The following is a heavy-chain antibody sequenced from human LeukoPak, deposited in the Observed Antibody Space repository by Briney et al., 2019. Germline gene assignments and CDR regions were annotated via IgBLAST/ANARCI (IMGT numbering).Heavy chain of an antibody. CDR3: ARALRYYSDSSGYAFDY. J-gene: IGHJ4*02. V-gene: IGHV1-69*01. CDR1: GGTFRSFA. CDR2: IIPIFRTA. Sequence: AASVKVCCKASGGTFRSFAISWVRQAPGQGLEWMGGIIPIFRTANYAQKFQGRVTITADESTSTAYMELSSLRSEDTAVYYCARALRYYSDSSGYAFDYWGQGTLVTVSS. D-gene: IGHD3-22*01.